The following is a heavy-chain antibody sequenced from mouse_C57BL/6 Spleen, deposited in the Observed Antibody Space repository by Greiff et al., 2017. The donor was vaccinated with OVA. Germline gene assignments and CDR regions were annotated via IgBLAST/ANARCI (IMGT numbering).Heavy chain of an antibody. V-gene: IGHV6-3*01. CDR1: GFTFSNYW. J-gene: IGHJ3*01. CDR3: TVGVDYDYDVPWFAY. CDR2: IRLKSDNYAT. Sequence: DVKLVESGGGLVQPGGSMKLSCVASGFTFSNYWMNWVRLSPEKGLEWVAQIRLKSDNYATHYAESVKGRFTISRDDSKSSVYLQMNNLRAEDTGIYYCTVGVDYDYDVPWFAYWGQGTLVTVSA. D-gene: IGHD2-4*01.